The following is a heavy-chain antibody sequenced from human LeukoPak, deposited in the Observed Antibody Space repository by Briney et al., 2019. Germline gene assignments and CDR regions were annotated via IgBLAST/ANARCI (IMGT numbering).Heavy chain of an antibody. Sequence: GGSLRLSCAASGFTFNNYAMNWVRQAPGKGLEWVSAISGSGGSTYYADSVKGRFTISRDNSKNTLYLQMNSLRAEDTAVYYCAKNPGGDYSYYFDYWGQGTLVTVSS. V-gene: IGHV3-23*01. J-gene: IGHJ4*02. CDR2: ISGSGGST. D-gene: IGHD4-17*01. CDR3: AKNPGGDYSYYFDY. CDR1: GFTFNNYA.